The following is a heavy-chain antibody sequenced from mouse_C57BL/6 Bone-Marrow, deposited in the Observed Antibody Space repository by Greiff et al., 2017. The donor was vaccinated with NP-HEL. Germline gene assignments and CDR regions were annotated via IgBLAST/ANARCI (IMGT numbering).Heavy chain of an antibody. CDR2: ISDGGSYT. V-gene: IGHV5-4*01. CDR3: ARDSEGFDY. CDR1: GFTFSSYA. J-gene: IGHJ2*01. Sequence: EVQVVESGGGLVKPGGSLKLSCAASGFTFSSYAMSWVRQTPEKRLEWVATISDGGSYTYYPDNVKGRFTISRDNAKNNLYLQMSHLKSEDTAMYYCARDSEGFDYWGQGTTLTVSS.